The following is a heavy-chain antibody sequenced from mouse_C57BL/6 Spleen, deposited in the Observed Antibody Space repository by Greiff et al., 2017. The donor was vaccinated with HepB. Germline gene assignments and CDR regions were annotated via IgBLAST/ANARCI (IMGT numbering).Heavy chain of an antibody. J-gene: IGHJ1*03. V-gene: IGHV1-18*01. CDR1: GYTFTDYN. D-gene: IGHD1-1*01. CDR2: INPNNGGT. Sequence: EVQLQQSGPELVKPGASVKIPCKASGYTFTDYNMDWVKQSHGKSLEWIGDINPNNGGTIYNQKFKGKATLTVDKSSSTAYMELRSLTSEDTAVYYCARTGYYYGSSYGYCDVWGTGTTVTVSS. CDR3: ARTGYYYGSSYGYCDV.